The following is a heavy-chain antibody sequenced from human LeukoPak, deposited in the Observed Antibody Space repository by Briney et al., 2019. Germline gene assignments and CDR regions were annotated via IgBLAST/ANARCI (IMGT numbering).Heavy chain of an antibody. CDR2: IYSGGST. CDR3: ARELPSAYYMDV. D-gene: IGHD2-2*01. Sequence: GALRLSCAASGFTVSSNYMSWVRQAPGKGLEWVSVIYSGGSTYYADSVKGRFTISRDNSKNTLSLQLNSLRAEDTAVYYCARELPSAYYMDVWGKGTTVTVSS. CDR1: GFTVSSNY. V-gene: IGHV3-53*01. J-gene: IGHJ6*03.